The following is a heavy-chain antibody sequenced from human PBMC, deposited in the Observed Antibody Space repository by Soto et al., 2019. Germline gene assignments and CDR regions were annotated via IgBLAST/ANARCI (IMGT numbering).Heavy chain of an antibody. J-gene: IGHJ5*02. V-gene: IGHV1-3*01. D-gene: IGHD4-17*01. CDR3: AREAEGVTKNNWFDP. CDR1: GYTFTSYA. CDR2: INAGNGNT. Sequence: QVQLVQSGAEGKKPGASVKVSCKASGYTFTSYAMHWVRQAPGQRLEWMGWINAGNGNTKYSQKFQGRVSITRDTSASTAYMELSSLRSEDTAVYSCAREAEGVTKNNWFDPWGQGTLVTVSS.